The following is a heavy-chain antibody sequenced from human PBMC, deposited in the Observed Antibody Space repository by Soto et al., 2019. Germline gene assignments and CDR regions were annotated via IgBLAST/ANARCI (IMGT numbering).Heavy chain of an antibody. CDR2: INHSGST. Sequence: PLETLSLTCTVSSGSFSGYYWSWIRQPPGKGLEWIGEINHSGSTNYNPSLKSRVTISVDTSKNQFSLKLSSVTAADTAVYYCARGGDNYPTTRYYYYYYGMDVWGQGTTVTVSS. V-gene: IGHV4-34*01. J-gene: IGHJ6*02. D-gene: IGHD4-4*01. CDR1: SGSFSGYY. CDR3: ARGGDNYPTTRYYYYYYGMDV.